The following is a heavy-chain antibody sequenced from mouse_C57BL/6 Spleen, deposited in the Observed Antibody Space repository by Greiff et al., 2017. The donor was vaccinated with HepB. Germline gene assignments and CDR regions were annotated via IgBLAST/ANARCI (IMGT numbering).Heavy chain of an antibody. V-gene: IGHV1-72*01. Sequence: VQVVESGAELVKPGASVKLSCKASGYTFTSYWMHWVKQRPGRGLEWIGRIDPNSGGTKYNEKFKSKATMTVDKPSSTAYMQLSRLTSEDSAVYYCARNDYYGISSFAYWGQGTLVTVSA. CDR3: ARNDYYGISSFAY. D-gene: IGHD1-1*01. CDR1: GYTFTSYW. J-gene: IGHJ3*01. CDR2: IDPNSGGT.